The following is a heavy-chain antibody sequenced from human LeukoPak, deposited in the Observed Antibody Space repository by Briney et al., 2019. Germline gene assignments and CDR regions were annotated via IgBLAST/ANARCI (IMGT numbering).Heavy chain of an antibody. CDR1: GGSFSGYY. D-gene: IGHD3-3*01. Sequence: SETLSLTCAVYGGSFSGYYWSWIRQPPGKGLEWIGEINHSGSTNYNPSLKSRVTISVDTSKNQFSLKLSSVTAADTAVYYCAGGRDFWSGYFTWFDPWGQGTLVTVSS. J-gene: IGHJ5*02. V-gene: IGHV4-34*01. CDR3: AGGRDFWSGYFTWFDP. CDR2: INHSGST.